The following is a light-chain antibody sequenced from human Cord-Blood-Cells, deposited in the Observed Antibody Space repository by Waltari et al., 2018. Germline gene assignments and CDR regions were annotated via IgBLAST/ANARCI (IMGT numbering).Light chain of an antibody. CDR2: DNN. V-gene: IGLV1-51*01. CDR3: GTWDSSLSAGV. Sequence: QSVLTQPPSVSAVPGQKVTISCSGSSPNIGNNYVSWYQQLPGTAPKLLIYDNNKRPSGIPDRFSGSKSGTSATLGITGLQTGDEADYYCGTWDSSLSAGVFGGGTKLTVL. CDR1: SPNIGNNY. J-gene: IGLJ3*02.